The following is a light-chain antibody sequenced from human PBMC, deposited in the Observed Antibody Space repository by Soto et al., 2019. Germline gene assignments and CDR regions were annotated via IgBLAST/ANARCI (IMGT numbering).Light chain of an antibody. CDR2: EVS. CDR3: GSYTTSSSVV. CDR1: SSHVGGYNY. V-gene: IGLV2-14*01. J-gene: IGLJ2*01. Sequence: QSALTQPASVSGSPGQSFTISCTGTSSHVGGYNYVSWYQQHPGKGTKLMIYEVSNRPSGISNRFSGSKSGNTASLTISGLQAEYEADYYCGSYTTSSSVVFGGGTKLTVL.